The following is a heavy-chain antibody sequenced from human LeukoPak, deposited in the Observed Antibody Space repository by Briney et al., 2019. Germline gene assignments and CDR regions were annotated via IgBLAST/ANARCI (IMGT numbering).Heavy chain of an antibody. Sequence: SETLSLTCTVSGGSISSDDYYWSWIRQPPGKGLEWIAYIYSSGSTFYNPSLKSRVTISVDTSKNQFSLKLRSVTAADTAVYYCARGSGGSCLKSWGQGTLVTVSS. V-gene: IGHV4-30-4*01. CDR3: ARGSGGSCLKS. CDR2: IYSSGST. CDR1: GGSISSDDYY. J-gene: IGHJ5*02. D-gene: IGHD2-15*01.